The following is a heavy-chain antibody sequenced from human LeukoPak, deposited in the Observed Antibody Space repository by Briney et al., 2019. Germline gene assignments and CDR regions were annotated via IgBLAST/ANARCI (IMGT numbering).Heavy chain of an antibody. CDR1: GFTFCSYG. CDR3: AKDHGAAACPIDY. D-gene: IGHD6-6*01. J-gene: IGHJ4*02. Sequence: GGALRVSCAASGFTFCSYGMHWGRQAPGKGLEGVAVISYDGSSKYNADSVKGRFTISRDNSKNTLYLQMNSLRAEDTAVYDRAKDHGAAACPIDYWGQGTLVTVSS. CDR2: ISYDGSSK. V-gene: IGHV3-30*18.